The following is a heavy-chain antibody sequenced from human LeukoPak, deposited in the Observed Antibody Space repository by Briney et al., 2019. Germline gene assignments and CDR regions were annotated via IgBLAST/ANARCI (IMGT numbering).Heavy chain of an antibody. J-gene: IGHJ4*02. D-gene: IGHD3-10*01. Sequence: ASVRVSCKASGYTFTSYDINWVRQATGQGLEWMGWMNPNSGNTGYAQKFQGRVTMTRNTSISTAYMELSSLRSEDTAVYYCRAGFGELRSDYWGQGTLVTVSS. CDR2: MNPNSGNT. V-gene: IGHV1-8*01. CDR3: RAGFGELRSDY. CDR1: GYTFTSYD.